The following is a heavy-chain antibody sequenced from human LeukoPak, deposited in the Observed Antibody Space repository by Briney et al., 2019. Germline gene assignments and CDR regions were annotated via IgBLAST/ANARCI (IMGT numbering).Heavy chain of an antibody. J-gene: IGHJ4*02. CDR3: EGYCSGSYCSRSFDY. D-gene: IGHD2-15*01. CDR2: ISSDGSNK. Sequence: PGGSLRLSCAASGFTFSSYAMHWVRQAPGKGLEGVALISSDGSNKYYADSVKGRFTISRDNSKDTVYLQMDSLRAEDTAVYYCEGYCSGSYCSRSFDYWGQGTLVTVSS. CDR1: GFTFSSYA. V-gene: IGHV3-30*03.